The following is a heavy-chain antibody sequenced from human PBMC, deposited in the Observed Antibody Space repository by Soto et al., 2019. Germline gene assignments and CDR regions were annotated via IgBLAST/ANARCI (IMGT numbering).Heavy chain of an antibody. CDR2: IWYDGSNK. Sequence: GGALRLSCAASGFTFSSYGMHWVRQAPGKGLEWVAVIWYDGSNKYYADSVKGRFTISRDNSKNTLYLQMNSLRAEDTAVYYCARGPESGSFDYWGQGTLVTVSS. V-gene: IGHV3-33*01. D-gene: IGHD5-12*01. CDR1: GFTFSSYG. CDR3: ARGPESGSFDY. J-gene: IGHJ4*02.